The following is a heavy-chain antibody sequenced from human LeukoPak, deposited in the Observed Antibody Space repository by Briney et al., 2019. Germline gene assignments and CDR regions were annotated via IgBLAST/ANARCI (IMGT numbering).Heavy chain of an antibody. CDR3: ASSKRGTGSAFDI. V-gene: IGHV5-51*01. D-gene: IGHD1-26*01. Sequence: GESLKISCKGSGYSFTSYWIGWVRQMPGKGLEWVGIIYPGDSDTRYSPSFQGQVTISADKSISTAYLQWSSLKASDTAMYYCASSKRGTGSAFDIWGQGTMVTVSS. J-gene: IGHJ3*02. CDR2: IYPGDSDT. CDR1: GYSFTSYW.